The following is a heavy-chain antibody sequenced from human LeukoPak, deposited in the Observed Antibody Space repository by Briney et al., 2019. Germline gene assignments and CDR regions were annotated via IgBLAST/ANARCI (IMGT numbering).Heavy chain of an antibody. CDR1: LDSLRRGIYC. CDR2: MGLGVRTYSRGRT. D-gene: IGHD2-2*01. Sequence: LETLCLSSTLSLDSLRRGIYCAGSISHPPGSWMEWLGTMGLGVRTYSRGRTYYNPSLKSRVTISVDTSNNQFPLKLSSVTAADTAVYYCARHGFGGYCSGSSCYLAYWGQGTLVTVSS. CDR3: ARHGFGGYCSGSSCYLAY. J-gene: IGHJ4*02. V-gene: IGHV4-39*01.